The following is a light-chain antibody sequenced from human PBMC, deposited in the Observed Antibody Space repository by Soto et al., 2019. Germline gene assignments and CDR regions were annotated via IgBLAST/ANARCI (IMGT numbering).Light chain of an antibody. CDR3: SSYSTTNILV. V-gene: IGLV2-14*03. CDR2: DVN. CDR1: SGDVGAYEH. J-gene: IGLJ1*01. Sequence: QSALTQPASGSGSPGQSVTISCSGASGDVGAYEHVSWYQPHPGRDPKLILYDVNNRPSGVSNHFSGSKSGNTASLLISGLQANDDADYYCSSYSTTNILVFGSGTKVTVL.